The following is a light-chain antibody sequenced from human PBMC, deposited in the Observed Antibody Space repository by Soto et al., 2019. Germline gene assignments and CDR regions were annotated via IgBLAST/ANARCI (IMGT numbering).Light chain of an antibody. J-gene: IGLJ2*01. Sequence: SYELTQPPSVSVAPGKTARITSGGNNIGSKSVHWYQQKPGQAPVLAIYYDSDRPSGIPERFSGSNSGNTATLTISRVEAGDEADYYCQVWDSSSDHVVFGGGTKVTVL. CDR3: QVWDSSSDHVV. CDR1: NIGSKS. CDR2: YDS. V-gene: IGLV3-21*04.